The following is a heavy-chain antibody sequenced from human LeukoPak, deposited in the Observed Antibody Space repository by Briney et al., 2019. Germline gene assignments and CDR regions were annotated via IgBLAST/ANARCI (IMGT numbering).Heavy chain of an antibody. J-gene: IGHJ4*02. V-gene: IGHV3-74*01. D-gene: IGHD1-26*01. CDR1: GFTFTSYW. CDR2: INADGNRI. CDR3: TRDSVGTNVPTPFDY. Sequence: GGSLRLSCAASGFTFTSYWMHWVRQDLGKGLVWVSRINADGNRITYADSVKGRFTISRDNAKNTLYLQMNSLRAEDTAMYYCTRDSVGTNVPTPFDYWGQGTLVTVSS.